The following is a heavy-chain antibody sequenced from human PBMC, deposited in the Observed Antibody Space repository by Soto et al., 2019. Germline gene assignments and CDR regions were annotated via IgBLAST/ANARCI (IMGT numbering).Heavy chain of an antibody. V-gene: IGHV4-39*01. CDR3: ARLDFWSGYYGPYFDY. D-gene: IGHD3-3*01. Sequence: SETLSLTCTVSGGSISSSSYYWGWIRQPPGKGLEWIGSIYYSGSTYYNPSLKSRVTISVDTSKNQFSLKLSSVTAADTAVYYCARLDFWSGYYGPYFDYWGQGTLVTVSS. CDR1: GGSISSSSYY. CDR2: IYYSGST. J-gene: IGHJ4*02.